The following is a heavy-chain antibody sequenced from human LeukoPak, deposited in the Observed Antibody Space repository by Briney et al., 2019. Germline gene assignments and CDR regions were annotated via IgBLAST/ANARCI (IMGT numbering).Heavy chain of an antibody. J-gene: IGHJ4*02. D-gene: IGHD4-17*01. CDR3: ARDGSRGGDNDN. Sequence: SVKVSCKASGGTFSSYAISWVRQAPGQGLEWMGRIIPIFGIANYAQKFQGRVTITADKSTSTAYMELSSLRSEDTAVYYCARDGSRGGDNDNWGQGTLVTVSS. CDR1: GGTFSSYA. V-gene: IGHV1-69*04. CDR2: IIPIFGIA.